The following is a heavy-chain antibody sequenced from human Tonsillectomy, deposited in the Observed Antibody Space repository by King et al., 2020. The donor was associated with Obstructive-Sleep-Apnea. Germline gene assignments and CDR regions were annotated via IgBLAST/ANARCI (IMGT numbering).Heavy chain of an antibody. CDR1: GFTVKSNY. CDR2: IYSGGST. D-gene: IGHD3-16*01. J-gene: IGHJ6*02. V-gene: IGHV3-66*01. CDR3: ARGTRYAGDYYGLDV. Sequence: DVQLVESGGGLVQPGGSLRLSCAASGFTVKSNYMSWVRQAPGKGLEWVSVIYSGGSTFYAESVKGRFTISRDNAKNTLHLQMTSLRAEETALYYCARGTRYAGDYYGLDVWGQGTTVTVSS.